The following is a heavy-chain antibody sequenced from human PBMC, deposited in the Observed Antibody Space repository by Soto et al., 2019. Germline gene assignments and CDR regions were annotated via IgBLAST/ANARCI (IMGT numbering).Heavy chain of an antibody. CDR2: IIPIFGTA. V-gene: IGHV1-69*13. D-gene: IGHD2-15*01. J-gene: IGHJ5*02. Sequence: SVKVSCKAPGGTFSSYAISWVRHAPGQGLEWMGGIIPIFGTANYAQKFQGRVTITADESTSTAYMELSSLRSEDTAVYYCAREVGYCSGGSCYTINHNWFDPWGQGTLVTVSS. CDR3: AREVGYCSGGSCYTINHNWFDP. CDR1: GGTFSSYA.